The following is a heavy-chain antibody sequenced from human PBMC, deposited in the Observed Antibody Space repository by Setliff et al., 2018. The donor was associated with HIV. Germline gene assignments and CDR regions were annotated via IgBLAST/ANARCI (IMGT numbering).Heavy chain of an antibody. CDR1: GGSISSSVYY. V-gene: IGHV4-39*01. J-gene: IGHJ4*02. D-gene: IGHD3-16*01. CDR2: IYYSGST. CDR3: AKRTFGSGRLDPWLYYFDY. Sequence: PSETLSLTCTVSGGSISSSVYYWGWIRQPPGKGLEWIGNIYYSGSTYYNPSLKSRITISVDTSKNQFSLKLSSVTAADTAVYYCAKRTFGSGRLDPWLYYFDYWGQGTLVTVS.